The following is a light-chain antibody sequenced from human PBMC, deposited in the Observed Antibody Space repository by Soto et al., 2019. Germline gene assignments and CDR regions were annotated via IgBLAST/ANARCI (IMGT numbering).Light chain of an antibody. J-gene: IGLJ1*01. V-gene: IGLV2-14*01. Sequence: QSALTQPASVSRSPGPSITISCTGTSSDVGGYKYVSWYQQHPGKAPKLMIYDVSNRPSGVSDRFSGSKSGNTASLTISGLQSEDEADYYCSSYTSSYSYVFGTGTKVTVL. CDR2: DVS. CDR1: SSDVGGYKY. CDR3: SSYTSSYSYV.